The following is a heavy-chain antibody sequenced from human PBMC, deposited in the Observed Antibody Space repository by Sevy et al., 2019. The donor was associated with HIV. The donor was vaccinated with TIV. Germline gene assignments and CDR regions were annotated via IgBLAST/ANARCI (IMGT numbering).Heavy chain of an antibody. D-gene: IGHD2-2*01. Sequence: GGSLRLSCAASGFTVRSYGMHWVRQAPGKGLEWVAVIWYDEINKYYADSVWGQFTISRVNSKSTLYLKMNSLRADDAAVYYCAKVGGCSGTSGSGYGRIGAYYMDVWGKGTTVTVSS. V-gene: IGHV3-33*06. CDR2: IWYDEINK. CDR3: AKVGGCSGTSGSGYGRIGAYYMDV. J-gene: IGHJ6*03. CDR1: GFTVRSYG.